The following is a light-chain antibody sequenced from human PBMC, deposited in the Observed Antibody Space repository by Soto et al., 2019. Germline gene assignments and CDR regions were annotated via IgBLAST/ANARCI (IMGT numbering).Light chain of an antibody. V-gene: IGKV3-20*01. CDR2: GAS. CDR3: QQYGSSPPIT. Sequence: EIVLTQSPGTLSLSPGERATLSCRASHSVSGSYLAWYQQKPGQAPRLLIYGASSRATGIPDRFSGSGSGTEFTLTISRLEPEDFAVYYCQQYGSSPPITFGQGTRLEMK. CDR1: HSVSGSY. J-gene: IGKJ5*01.